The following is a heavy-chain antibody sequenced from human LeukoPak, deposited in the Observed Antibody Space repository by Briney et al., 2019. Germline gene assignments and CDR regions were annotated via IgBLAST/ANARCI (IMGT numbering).Heavy chain of an antibody. Sequence: GGSLRLSCAASGFTFSGYTMNWVRQAPGKGLEWVSSISSSSSYIYYADSVKGRFTISRDNAKNSLYLQMNSLRAEDTAVYYCARDRIWGYDILTGSGALDYWGQGTLVIVSS. J-gene: IGHJ4*02. D-gene: IGHD3-9*01. CDR3: ARDRIWGYDILTGSGALDY. V-gene: IGHV3-21*01. CDR2: ISSSSSYI. CDR1: GFTFSGYT.